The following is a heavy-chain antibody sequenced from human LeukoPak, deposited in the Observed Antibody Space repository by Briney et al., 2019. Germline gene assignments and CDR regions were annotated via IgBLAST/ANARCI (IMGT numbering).Heavy chain of an antibody. D-gene: IGHD2-2*01. Sequence: ASVKVSCKVSGYTLTELSMHWVRQAPGKGLEWMGGFDPEDGETIYAQKFQGRVTMTEDTSTDTAYMELSSLRSDDTAVYYCARDLDAVVVVPAAHLDYWGQGTLVTVSS. CDR3: ARDLDAVVVVPAAHLDY. CDR2: FDPEDGET. V-gene: IGHV1-24*01. J-gene: IGHJ4*02. CDR1: GYTLTELS.